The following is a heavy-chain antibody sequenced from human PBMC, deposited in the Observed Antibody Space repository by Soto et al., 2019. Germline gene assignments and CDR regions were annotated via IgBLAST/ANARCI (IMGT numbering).Heavy chain of an antibody. D-gene: IGHD3-10*01. J-gene: IGHJ4*02. Sequence: QVPLVQSGAEVKKPGASVKVSCKASGYTFTSYGISWVRQAPGQGLEWMGWISAYNGNTNYAQQLQGRVTMTTDTSTSQAYMELRSLRSDAAAVYYCAWNSYGSRSYYDYWGQGTLVTVSS. CDR1: GYTFTSYG. CDR2: ISAYNGNT. V-gene: IGHV1-18*01. CDR3: AWNSYGSRSYYDY.